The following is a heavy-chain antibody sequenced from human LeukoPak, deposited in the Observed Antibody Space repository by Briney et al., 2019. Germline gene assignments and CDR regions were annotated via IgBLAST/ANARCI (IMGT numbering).Heavy chain of an antibody. CDR3: VQEGSGWYAS. CDR1: GFTFSSSP. CDR2: ISSDGSSK. Sequence: GGSLRLSCSASGFTFSSSPMHWVRQAPGKGLEYVSAISSDGSSKYYGDSMKGRFTISRDNSKNILYLHMSSLRAEDTAVYYCVQEGSGWYASWGQGTLVTVSS. V-gene: IGHV3-64D*08. D-gene: IGHD6-19*01. J-gene: IGHJ4*02.